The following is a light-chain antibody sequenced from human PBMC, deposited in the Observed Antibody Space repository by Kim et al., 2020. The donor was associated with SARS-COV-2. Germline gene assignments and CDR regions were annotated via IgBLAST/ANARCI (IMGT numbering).Light chain of an antibody. CDR3: QQGGESPRT. V-gene: IGKV3-20*01. CDR2: SAS. J-gene: IGKJ1*01. Sequence: EVVLTQSPGTLSLSPGERATLSCRASQSVSSNYLAWYQQKRGQAPRLLIYSASTRATGIPDRFSGSGSGTDFTLTINRLEPEDFAVYYCQQGGESPRTFGQGTKVEIK. CDR1: QSVSSNY.